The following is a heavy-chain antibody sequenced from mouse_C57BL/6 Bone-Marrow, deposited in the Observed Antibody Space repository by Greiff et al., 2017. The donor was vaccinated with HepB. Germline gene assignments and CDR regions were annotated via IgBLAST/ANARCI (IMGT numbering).Heavy chain of an antibody. J-gene: IGHJ4*01. CDR2: IYPGSGST. Sequence: QVQLQQSGAELVKPGASVKMSCKASGYTFTSYWITWVKQRPGQGLEWIGDIYPGSGSTNYNEKFKSKATLTVDTSSSTAYMQLSSLTSEDSAVYYCARWRGYYAMDYWGQGTSVTVSS. V-gene: IGHV1-55*01. CDR1: GYTFTSYW. CDR3: ARWRGYYAMDY.